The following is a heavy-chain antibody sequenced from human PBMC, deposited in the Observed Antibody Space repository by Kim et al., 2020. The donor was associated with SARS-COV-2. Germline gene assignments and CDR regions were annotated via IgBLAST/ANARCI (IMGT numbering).Heavy chain of an antibody. Sequence: GGSLRLSCAASGFTFSDYYMSWIRQAPGKGLEWVSYISSSSSYTNYADSVKGRFTISRDNAKNSLYLQMNSLRAEDTAVYYCARTTEPGYGGYFDYWGQGTLVTVSS. V-gene: IGHV3-11*03. J-gene: IGHJ4*02. CDR3: ARTTEPGYGGYFDY. CDR1: GFTFSDYY. CDR2: ISSSSSYT. D-gene: IGHD4-17*01.